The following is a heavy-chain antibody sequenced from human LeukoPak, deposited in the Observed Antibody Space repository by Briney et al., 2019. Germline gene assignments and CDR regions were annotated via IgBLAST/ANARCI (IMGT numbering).Heavy chain of an antibody. V-gene: IGHV3-23*01. CDR3: AKDLVVVAATMGY. D-gene: IGHD2-15*01. CDR2: ISGSGGST. CDR1: RFTFSSYA. J-gene: IGHJ4*02. Sequence: SGGSLRLSCAASRFTFSSYAMSWVRQAPGKGLEWVSAISGSGGSTYYADSVKGRFTISRDNSKNTLYLQMNSVGAEDTAVYYCAKDLVVVAATMGYWGQGTLVTVSS.